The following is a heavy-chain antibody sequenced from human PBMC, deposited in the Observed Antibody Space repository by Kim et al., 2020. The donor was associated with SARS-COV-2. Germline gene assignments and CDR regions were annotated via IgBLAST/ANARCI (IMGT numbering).Heavy chain of an antibody. CDR2: IHGTSGGT. CDR1: GFTFSNFA. Sequence: GGSLRLSCAASGFTFSNFAMSWVRQAPGKGLEWVSAIHGTSGGTWYADSVKGRFTISRDNSKNTVFLQMSSLRVEDTAIYYCAKDRAFPKAAFYSWGQGT. CDR3: AKDRAFPKAAFYS. V-gene: IGHV3-23*01. J-gene: IGHJ4*02.